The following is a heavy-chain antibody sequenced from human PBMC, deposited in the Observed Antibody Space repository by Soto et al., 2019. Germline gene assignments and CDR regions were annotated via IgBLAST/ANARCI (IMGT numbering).Heavy chain of an antibody. J-gene: IGHJ4*02. CDR3: ARDVGGGYCTNGVCPGPDY. V-gene: IGHV1-46*03. Sequence: ASVKVSCKASGYTFTSYYMHWARQAPGQGLEWMGIINPSGGSTSYAQKFQGRVTMTRDTSTSTVYMELSSLRSEDTAVYYCARDVGGGYCTNGVCPGPDYWGQGTLVTVSS. CDR2: INPSGGST. D-gene: IGHD2-8*01. CDR1: GYTFTSYY.